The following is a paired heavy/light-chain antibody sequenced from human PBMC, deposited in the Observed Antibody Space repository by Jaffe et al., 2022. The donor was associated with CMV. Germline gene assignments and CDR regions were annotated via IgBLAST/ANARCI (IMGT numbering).Heavy chain of an antibody. CDR1: GGSITSSPYY. Sequence: QVPLQESGPRLVKPSETLSLTCSVSGGSITSSPYYWGWIRQPPGKGLYWIASIFYGGSTYYNPSLKSRLTMSVDTSKNQFSLRLSSVTAADTAVYYCARHAHYDILTGLFDPWGQGTLVTVSS. J-gene: IGHJ5*02. D-gene: IGHD3-9*01. CDR3: ARHAHYDILTGLFDP. CDR2: IFYGGST. V-gene: IGHV4-39*01.
Light chain of an antibody. CDR1: SSNIGNKY. Sequence: QSVLTQPPSVSAAPGQKVTISCSGSSSNIGNKYVSWYVHVPGTTPKLLIYEGDKRPSGIPERFSGSKSGTSATLGITGLQTGDEADYYCGTWDTRLTTFVFGGGTKVTVL. J-gene: IGLJ3*02. CDR2: EGD. CDR3: GTWDTRLTTFV. V-gene: IGLV1-51*02.